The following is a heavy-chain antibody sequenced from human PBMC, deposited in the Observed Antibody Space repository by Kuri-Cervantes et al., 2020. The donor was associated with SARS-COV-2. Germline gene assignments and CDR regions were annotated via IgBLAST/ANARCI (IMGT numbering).Heavy chain of an antibody. CDR3: AREGCSSTSCYPDY. J-gene: IGHJ4*02. D-gene: IGHD2-2*01. CDR1: GFTFSSYA. Sequence: GESLKSSCAASGFTFSSYAMSWVRQAPGKGLEWVANIKQDGSEKYYVDSVKGRFTISRDNAKNSLYLQMNSLRAEDTAVYYCAREGCSSTSCYPDYWGQGTLVTVSS. CDR2: IKQDGSEK. V-gene: IGHV3-7*01.